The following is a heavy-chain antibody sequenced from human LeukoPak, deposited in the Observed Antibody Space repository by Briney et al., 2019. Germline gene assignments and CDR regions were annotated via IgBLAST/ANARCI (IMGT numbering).Heavy chain of an antibody. V-gene: IGHV3-33*01. CDR1: GLTFSSYG. CDR3: ARDGGWYFTEKYYFDY. Sequence: GGSLRLSCAASGLTFSSYGMHWVRQAPGKGLEWVAVVWYDGSNKYYADSVKGRFTISRDNSKNPLYLQMNSLRAEDTAVYYCARDGGWYFTEKYYFDYWGQGTLVTVSS. CDR2: VWYDGSNK. D-gene: IGHD6-19*01. J-gene: IGHJ4*02.